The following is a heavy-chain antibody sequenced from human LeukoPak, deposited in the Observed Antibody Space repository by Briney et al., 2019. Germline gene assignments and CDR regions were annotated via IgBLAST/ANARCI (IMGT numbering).Heavy chain of an antibody. CDR1: GFTVSSNY. D-gene: IGHD5-18*01. CDR3: ARERGYSYVGY. CDR2: IYSGGST. Sequence: GGSLRLSCAASGFTVSSNYMSWVRQAPGKGLEWVSVIYSGGSTYYADSVKGRFTISRDNSKNTLYLQMNSLRAEDTAVYYCARERGYSYVGYWGQGTLVTVSS. V-gene: IGHV3-53*01. J-gene: IGHJ4*02.